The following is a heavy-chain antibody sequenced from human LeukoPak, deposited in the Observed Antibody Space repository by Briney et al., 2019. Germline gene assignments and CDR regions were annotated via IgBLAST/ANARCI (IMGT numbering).Heavy chain of an antibody. V-gene: IGHV4-59*08. Sequence: PSETLSLTCTVSGDSISSYYWNWIRQPPGKGLEWIGYIYYSGSTNYNPSLKSRLTISLDTSKKQFSLKLSSVAAADTAVYYCARHRGAHCSDGSCYSSYYFDSWGQGTLVTVSS. CDR2: IYYSGST. D-gene: IGHD2-15*01. CDR3: ARHRGAHCSDGSCYSSYYFDS. CDR1: GDSISSYY. J-gene: IGHJ4*02.